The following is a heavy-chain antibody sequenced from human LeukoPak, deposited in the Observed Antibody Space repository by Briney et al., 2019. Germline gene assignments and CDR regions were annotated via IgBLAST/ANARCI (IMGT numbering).Heavy chain of an antibody. CDR1: GGSISSGSYY. Sequence: SQTLSLTCTVSGGSISSGSYYWSWIRQPAGKGLEWIGRIYTSGSTNYNPSLKSRVTLSVDTSKNQFSLKLSSVTAADTAVYYCAREAPGIAVADYWGQGTLVTVSS. CDR2: IYTSGST. J-gene: IGHJ4*02. V-gene: IGHV4-61*02. D-gene: IGHD6-19*01. CDR3: AREAPGIAVADY.